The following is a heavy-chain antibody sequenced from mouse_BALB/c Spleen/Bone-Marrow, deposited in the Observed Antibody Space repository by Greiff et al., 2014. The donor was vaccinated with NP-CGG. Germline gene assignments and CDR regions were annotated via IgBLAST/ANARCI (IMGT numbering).Heavy chain of an antibody. V-gene: IGHV1-9*01. CDR3: ARDWDPFAC. D-gene: IGHD4-1*01. J-gene: IGHJ3*01. CDR2: ILPGSGST. Sequence: QVQLKESGAELMKPGASVKISCKATGYTFSSYWVEWVKQRPGHGLEWIGEILPGSGSTNYNEKFKGRATFTADTSSNTAYMQLSSLTSEDSAVYYCARDWDPFACWGQGTLVTVSA. CDR1: GYTFSSYW.